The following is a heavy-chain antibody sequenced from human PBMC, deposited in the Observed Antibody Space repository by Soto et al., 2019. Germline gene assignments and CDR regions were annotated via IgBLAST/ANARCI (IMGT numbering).Heavy chain of an antibody. D-gene: IGHD6-13*01. CDR1: GGTFSSYA. V-gene: IGHV1-69*01. Sequence: QVQLVQSGAEVKKPGSSVKVSCKASGGTFSSYAISWVRQAPGQGLEWMGGIIPIFGTANYAQKFQGRVTITADEAMSTAYMELSSLRSEDTAVYYCAGTIDSSSWYNAHYWGQGTLVTVSS. CDR2: IIPIFGTA. CDR3: AGTIDSSSWYNAHY. J-gene: IGHJ4*02.